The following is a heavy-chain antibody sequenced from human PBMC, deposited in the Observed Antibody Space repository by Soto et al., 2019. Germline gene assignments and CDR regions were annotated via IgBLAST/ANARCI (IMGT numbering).Heavy chain of an antibody. CDR1: SGDIASSS. J-gene: IGHJ4*02. V-gene: IGHV4-59*01. Sequence: LSLNCSISSGDIASSSCIWTPQRPGKGLEWIGYIYYSGSTNYNPSLKSRVTVSADTSKNQFSLKLSSVTAADTAVYYCARVPSGTVYDYRGQGTLVTVS. D-gene: IGHD3-10*01. CDR3: ARVPSGTVYDY. CDR2: IYYSGST.